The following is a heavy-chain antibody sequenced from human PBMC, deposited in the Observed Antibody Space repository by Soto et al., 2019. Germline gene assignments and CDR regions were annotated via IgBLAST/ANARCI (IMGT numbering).Heavy chain of an antibody. Sequence: QVQIVQSGAEEKKPGASVKVSCKASGYTFTGYAMQWVRQAPGQRLEWMGWINAGNGNTKYSQKFQGSVTITRDTSASTAYMELSSLRSEDTAVYDCARADGVGFVGPWGQGTLVTVSS. D-gene: IGHD2-2*01. V-gene: IGHV1-3*05. CDR2: INAGNGNT. CDR1: GYTFTGYA. J-gene: IGHJ5*02. CDR3: ARADGVGFVGP.